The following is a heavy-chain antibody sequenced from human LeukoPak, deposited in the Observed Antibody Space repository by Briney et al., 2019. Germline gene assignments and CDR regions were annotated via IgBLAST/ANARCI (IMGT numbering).Heavy chain of an antibody. D-gene: IGHD3-16*01. CDR2: IYSGGGT. Sequence: GGSLRLSCAASGSTVSSNYMSWVRQAPGKGLEWVSIIYSGGGTYYADSVKGRFTISRDNSKNTLYLQINSLRAEDTAVYYCARGGNGPFDYWGQGTPVTVSS. V-gene: IGHV3-53*01. CDR3: ARGGNGPFDY. J-gene: IGHJ4*02. CDR1: GSTVSSNY.